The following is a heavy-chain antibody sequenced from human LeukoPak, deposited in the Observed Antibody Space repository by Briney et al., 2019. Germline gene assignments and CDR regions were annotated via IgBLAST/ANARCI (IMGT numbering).Heavy chain of an antibody. J-gene: IGHJ4*02. CDR3: ARTALGLNRGHY. CDR1: GFTFDDYA. Sequence: PGRSLRLSCAASGFTFDDYAMHWVRQAPGKGLEWVSGISWNSGSIGYADSVKGRFTISRDNAKKSLYLQMNSLRVEDTAVYYCARTALGLNRGHYWGQGTLVTVSS. CDR2: ISWNSGSI. D-gene: IGHD3-10*01. V-gene: IGHV3-9*01.